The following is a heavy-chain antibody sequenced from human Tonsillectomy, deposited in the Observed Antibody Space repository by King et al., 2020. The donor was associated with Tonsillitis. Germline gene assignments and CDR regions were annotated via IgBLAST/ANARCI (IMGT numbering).Heavy chain of an antibody. CDR3: ARASLPYYYGMDV. V-gene: IGHV1-69*04. J-gene: IGHJ6*02. D-gene: IGHD6-6*01. CDR2: IIPMLGIV. CDR1: GGTFSNYA. Sequence: QLVQSGAEVKKPGSSVKVSCKASGGTFSNYAFSWVRQAPGQGVEWMGRIIPMLGIVNYAQKFQGRVTITADKSTSTAYMELCCLRSEDTAVYYCARASLPYYYGMDVWGQGTTVTVSS.